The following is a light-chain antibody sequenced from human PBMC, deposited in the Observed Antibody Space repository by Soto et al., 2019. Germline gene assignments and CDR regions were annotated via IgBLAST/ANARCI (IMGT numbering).Light chain of an antibody. V-gene: IGKV3-20*01. CDR3: QQYGSSPLT. Sequence: EIVLTQSPGTLSLSPGERATLSCRASQSVTNNFLAWYQQKPGQAPRLLIYGPSSRATGIPDRFSGSGSGTDFTLTISGLEPEDFAVYYCQQYGSSPLTFGPGTKVDIK. J-gene: IGKJ3*01. CDR2: GPS. CDR1: QSVTNNF.